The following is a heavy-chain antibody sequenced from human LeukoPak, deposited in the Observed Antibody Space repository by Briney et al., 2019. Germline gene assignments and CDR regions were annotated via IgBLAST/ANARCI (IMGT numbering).Heavy chain of an antibody. CDR1: GGSISSGGYS. Sequence: PSETLSLTCAVSGGSISSGGYSWSWIRQPPGKGLEWIGYIYHSGSTYYNPSLKSRVTISVDRSKNQFSLKLSSVTAADTAVYYCARHLPGTSNIDFWGQGTLVTVSS. CDR2: IYHSGST. V-gene: IGHV4-30-2*01. CDR3: ARHLPGTSNIDF. J-gene: IGHJ4*02. D-gene: IGHD2-2*01.